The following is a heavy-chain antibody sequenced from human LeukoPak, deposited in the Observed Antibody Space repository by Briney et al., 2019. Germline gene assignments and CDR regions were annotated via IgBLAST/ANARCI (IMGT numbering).Heavy chain of an antibody. CDR1: GYTFTSYD. CDR2: MNPNSGNT. V-gene: IGHV1-8*01. Sequence: ASVKVSCTASGYTFTSYDINWVRQATGQGLEWMGWMNPNSGNTGYAQKFQGRVTMTRNTSISTAYMELSSLRSEDTAVYYCARCSNYYYYMGVWGKGTTVTISS. CDR3: ARCSNYYYYMGV. J-gene: IGHJ6*03. D-gene: IGHD3-10*02.